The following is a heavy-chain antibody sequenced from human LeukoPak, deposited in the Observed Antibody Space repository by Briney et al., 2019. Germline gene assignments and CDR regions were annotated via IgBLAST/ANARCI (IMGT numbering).Heavy chain of an antibody. CDR2: IYHSGST. CDR3: ARGPRIAAAGSLDY. D-gene: IGHD6-13*01. V-gene: IGHV4-4*02. J-gene: IGHJ4*02. CDR1: GGSISSSNW. Sequence: SGTLSLTCAVSGGSISSSNWWSWVRQPPGKGLEWIGEIYHSGSTNYNPSLKSRVTISVDRSKNQFSLKLSSVTAADTAVYYCARGPRIAAAGSLDYWGQGTLVTVSS.